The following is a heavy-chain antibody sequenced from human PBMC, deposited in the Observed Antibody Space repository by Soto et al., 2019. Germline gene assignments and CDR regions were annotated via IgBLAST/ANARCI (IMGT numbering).Heavy chain of an antibody. CDR3: TSGGHLEMATTLDY. CDR2: IRSKANSYAT. V-gene: IGHV3-73*02. J-gene: IGHJ4*02. Sequence: EVQLVESGGGLVQPGGSLKLSCAASGFTFSGSAMHWVRQASGKGLEWVGRIRSKANSYATAYAASVKGRFTISRDDSKNTAYLQMNSLKTEDTAVYYCTSGGHLEMATTLDYWGQGTLVTVSS. CDR1: GFTFSGSA. D-gene: IGHD5-12*01.